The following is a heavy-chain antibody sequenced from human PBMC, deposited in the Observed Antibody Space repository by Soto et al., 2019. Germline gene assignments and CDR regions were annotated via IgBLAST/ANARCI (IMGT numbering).Heavy chain of an antibody. Sequence: QVQLQESGPGLVKPSQTLSLTCTVSGGSISSGDYYWSWIRQPPGKGLEWIGYIYYSGSTYYNPSLKSRVTISVDTSKNQFSLKLSSVTAADTAVYYCAREGACSTSCYYFDYWGQGTLVTVSS. D-gene: IGHD2-2*01. CDR3: AREGACSTSCYYFDY. CDR1: GGSISSGDYY. J-gene: IGHJ4*02. V-gene: IGHV4-30-4*01. CDR2: IYYSGST.